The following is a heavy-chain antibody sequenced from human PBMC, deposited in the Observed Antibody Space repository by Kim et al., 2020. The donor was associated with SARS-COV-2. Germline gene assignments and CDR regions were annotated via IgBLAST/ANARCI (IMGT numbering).Heavy chain of an antibody. D-gene: IGHD6-19*01. CDR1: GFTFSSYG. CDR3: AKEEGSGYSSGWTYYYYGMKV. CDR2: ISYDGSNK. J-gene: IGHJ6*02. V-gene: IGHV3-30*18. Sequence: GGSLRLSCAASGFTFSSYGMHWVRQAPGKGLEWVAVISYDGSNKYYADSVKGRFTISRDNSKNTLYLQMNSLRFEDTAMYYCAKEEGSGYSSGWTYYYYGMKVWGQGTTVALSS.